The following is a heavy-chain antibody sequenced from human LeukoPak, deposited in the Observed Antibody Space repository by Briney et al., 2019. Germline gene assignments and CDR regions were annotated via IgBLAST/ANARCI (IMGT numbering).Heavy chain of an antibody. Sequence: GGSLRLSCAASGFTFSGYSMNWVRRAPVKGLEWVSSISSSSSYTYYADSVKGRFTISRDNAQNSLYLQMNSLRAEDTAVYYCARVGDYGDYIDYWGQGTLVTVSS. V-gene: IGHV3-21*01. CDR2: ISSSSSYT. CDR1: GFTFSGYS. J-gene: IGHJ4*02. D-gene: IGHD4-17*01. CDR3: ARVGDYGDYIDY.